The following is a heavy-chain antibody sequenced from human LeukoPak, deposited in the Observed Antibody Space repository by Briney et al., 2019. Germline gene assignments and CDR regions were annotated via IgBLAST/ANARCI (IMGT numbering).Heavy chain of an antibody. V-gene: IGHV3-23*01. CDR3: AKSRIVVVPAASDY. D-gene: IGHD2-2*01. CDR2: ISGSGGST. Sequence: PGGSLRLSCAASGFTFSSYAMSWVRQAPGKGLEWVSAISGSGGSTYYADSVKGRFTISRDNSKNTLYQQMNSLRAEDTAVYYCAKSRIVVVPAASDYWGQGTLVTVSS. J-gene: IGHJ4*02. CDR1: GFTFSSYA.